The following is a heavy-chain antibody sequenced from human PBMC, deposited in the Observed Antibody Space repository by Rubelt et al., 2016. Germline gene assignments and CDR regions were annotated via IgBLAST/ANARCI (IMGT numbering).Heavy chain of an antibody. CDR1: GGSISSSSYY. CDR3: ARDDGDYDGRWFDP. V-gene: IGHV4-39*07. J-gene: IGHJ5*02. Sequence: QVQLQQWGAGLLKPSETLSLTCTVSGGSISSSSYYWGWIRQPPGQGLEWIGSIYYSGSTYYNASRKRRGTISVGTSKDQLSLELGAVTAAEKAGYYCARDDGDYDGRWFDPWGQGTLVTVSA. D-gene: IGHD4-17*01. CDR2: IYYSGST.